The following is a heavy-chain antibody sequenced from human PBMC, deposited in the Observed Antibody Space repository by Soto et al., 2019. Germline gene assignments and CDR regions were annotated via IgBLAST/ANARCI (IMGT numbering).Heavy chain of an antibody. CDR2: ISYSGST. V-gene: IGHV4-31*03. D-gene: IGHD3-9*01. CDR1: GGSISSSFYY. J-gene: IGHJ4*02. Sequence: PSETLSLTCTVSGGSISSSFYYWSWIRQHPGEGLEWIGYISYSGSTYYNPSLKSRVAISVDTSKIQFSLKLSSVTAADTAVYYCARAPYFDVLTAAFEHWGQGALVTVSS. CDR3: ARAPYFDVLTAAFEH.